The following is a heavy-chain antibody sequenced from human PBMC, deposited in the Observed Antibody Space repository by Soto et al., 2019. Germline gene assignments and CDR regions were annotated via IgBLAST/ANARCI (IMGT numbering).Heavy chain of an antibody. V-gene: IGHV4-39*01. CDR2: IYYSVST. D-gene: IGHD4-17*01. Sequence: QLQLQESGPGLVKPSETLSLTCTVSGGSISSSSYYWGWIRQPPGKGLEWIGSIYYSVSTYYNPSLKSRVTISGDTSKNQFSLKMSSVTAADTAVYSCERTTVTTPFDYWGQGTLVTVSS. CDR3: ERTTVTTPFDY. CDR1: GGSISSSSYY. J-gene: IGHJ4*02.